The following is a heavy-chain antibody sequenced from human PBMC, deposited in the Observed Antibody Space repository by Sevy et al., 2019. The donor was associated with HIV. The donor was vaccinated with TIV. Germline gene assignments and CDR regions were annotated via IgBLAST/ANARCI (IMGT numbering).Heavy chain of an antibody. CDR2: INHSGST. D-gene: IGHD3-22*01. CDR1: GGSFSGYY. J-gene: IGHJ6*02. Sequence: SETLSLTCAVYGGSFSGYYWSWIRQPPGKGLEWIAEINHSGSTNYNPSLKSRVTVSVDTSKNQFSLKLSSVTAADTAVYYCAREYYDSSGYYEEDYYYYGMDVWGQGTTVTVSS. V-gene: IGHV4-34*01. CDR3: AREYYDSSGYYEEDYYYYGMDV.